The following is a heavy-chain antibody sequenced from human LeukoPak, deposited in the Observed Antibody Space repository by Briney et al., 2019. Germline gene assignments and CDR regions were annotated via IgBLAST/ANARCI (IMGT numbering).Heavy chain of an antibody. Sequence: GGSLRLSCAASGFTFSNAWMNWVRQAPGMGLEWISYIISPSTTIYYADSVEGRFTISRDNAKNSLYLQMDSLRAEDTAVYYCARNGRYCATATCLDFWGQGTLVTVSS. CDR3: ARNGRYCATATCLDF. J-gene: IGHJ4*02. CDR2: IISPSTTI. D-gene: IGHD2-15*01. CDR1: GFTFSNAW. V-gene: IGHV3-48*01.